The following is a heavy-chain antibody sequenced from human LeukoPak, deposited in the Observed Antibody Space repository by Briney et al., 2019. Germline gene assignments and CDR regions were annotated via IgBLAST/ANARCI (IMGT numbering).Heavy chain of an antibody. CDR2: ISSSSSYT. Sequence: PGGSLRLSCAASGFTFSDYYMSWIRHAPGKGLEWVSYISSSSSYTNYADSVKGRFTISRDNAKNSLYLQMNSLRAEDTAVYYCARELGDCSGGSCYEYPLFDYWGQGTLVTVSS. V-gene: IGHV3-11*05. CDR3: ARELGDCSGGSCYEYPLFDY. D-gene: IGHD2-15*01. J-gene: IGHJ4*02. CDR1: GFTFSDYY.